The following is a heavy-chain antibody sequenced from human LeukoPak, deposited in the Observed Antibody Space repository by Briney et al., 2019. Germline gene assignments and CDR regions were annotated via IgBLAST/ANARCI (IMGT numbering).Heavy chain of an antibody. CDR2: IYYSGST. V-gene: IGHV4-59*01. D-gene: IGHD5-24*01. Sequence: SETLSLTCTVSGGSISSDYWSWIRQPPGKGLGWIGYIYYSGSTNYNPSLKSRVTISVDTFKTQFSLKPSSVTAADTAVYYCAREGVEMATIRAFDIWGQGTMDTVSS. J-gene: IGHJ3*02. CDR1: GGSISSDY. CDR3: AREGVEMATIRAFDI.